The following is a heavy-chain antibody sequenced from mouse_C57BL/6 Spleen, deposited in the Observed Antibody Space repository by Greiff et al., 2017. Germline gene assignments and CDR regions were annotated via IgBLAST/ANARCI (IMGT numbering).Heavy chain of an antibody. CDR2: IHPSDSDT. CDR1: GYTFTSYW. Sequence: VKLQQPGAELVKPGASEKVSCKASGYTFTSYWMHWVKQRPGQGLEWIGRIHPSDSDTNYNQKFKGKATLTVDKSSSTAYMQLSSLTSEDSAVYYCAFYYGSSYGYFDYWGQGTTLTVSS. V-gene: IGHV1-74*01. D-gene: IGHD1-1*01. CDR3: AFYYGSSYGYFDY. J-gene: IGHJ2*01.